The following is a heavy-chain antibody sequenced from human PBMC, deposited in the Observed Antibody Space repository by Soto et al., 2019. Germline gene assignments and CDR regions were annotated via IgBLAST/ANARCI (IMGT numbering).Heavy chain of an antibody. CDR1: GGSIRNDNFY. D-gene: IGHD2-21*02. CDR2: ISYSGYT. V-gene: IGHV4-31*03. CDR3: ERDFGGTVTARGAFGF. Sequence: QVQLQESGQGLVKPSQTLSLTCTVSGGSIRNDNFYWSYLRQRPGKGLEWIGYISYSGYTYYHPSVMSRVIISVDTSNDQFSRILNSVTAAETAVYYCERDFGGTVTARGAFGFWGRGTLVTASS. J-gene: IGHJ3*01.